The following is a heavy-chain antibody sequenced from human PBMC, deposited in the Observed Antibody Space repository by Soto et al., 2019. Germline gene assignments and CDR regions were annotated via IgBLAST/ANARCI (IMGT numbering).Heavy chain of an antibody. CDR3: ARTHGAYYAWDY. Sequence: EVQLVESGGGLVQPGGSLRLSCAASGFTFSTYWMSWVRQAPGEGPEWVANIKQDGSEEYYVDSVKGRFTISRDNAKNSLYLQMNSLRGEDTAVYYCARTHGAYYAWDYWGQGTLVTVSS. CDR1: GFTFSTYW. V-gene: IGHV3-7*04. D-gene: IGHD3-10*01. J-gene: IGHJ4*02. CDR2: IKQDGSEE.